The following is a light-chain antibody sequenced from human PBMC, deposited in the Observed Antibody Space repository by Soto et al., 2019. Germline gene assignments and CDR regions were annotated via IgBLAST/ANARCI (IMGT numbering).Light chain of an antibody. Sequence: DIQMTQSPSSQSASVGDRVTITCRASESIARHLNWYQQKPGKAPKLLIYAASSLRNGVTSRFRGGGSGTDFTLTISNLQPEEFATYYCQQTYSTLSITFGQGTRLDIK. J-gene: IGKJ5*01. CDR3: QQTYSTLSIT. CDR1: ESIARH. CDR2: AAS. V-gene: IGKV1-39*01.